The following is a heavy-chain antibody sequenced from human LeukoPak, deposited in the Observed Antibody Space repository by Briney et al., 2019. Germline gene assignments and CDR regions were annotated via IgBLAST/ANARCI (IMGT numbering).Heavy chain of an antibody. CDR1: GYTFTDYY. J-gene: IGHJ4*02. CDR2: INPNSGET. CDR3: ATDRDYSNTERGFDY. D-gene: IGHD4-11*01. V-gene: IGHV1-2*02. Sequence: ASVKVSCKTSGYTFTDYYIHWVRQAPGQGLEWMGWINPNSGETNSAQKFQGRVTMTGDTAIRTAYMALSRLTSDDTAVYYSATDRDYSNTERGFDYWGQGTLVTVSS.